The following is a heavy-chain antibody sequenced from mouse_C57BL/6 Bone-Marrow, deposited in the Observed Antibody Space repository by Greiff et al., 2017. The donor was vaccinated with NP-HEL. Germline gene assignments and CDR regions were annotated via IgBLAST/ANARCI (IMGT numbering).Heavy chain of an antibody. Sequence: QVTLKESGPGILQSSQTLSLTCSFSGFSLSTSGMGVSWIRQPSGKGLEWLAHIYWDDDKRYNPSLKSRLPNSKDTSRNQVFLKITSVDTADTATYCCARIYDGYLYAMDYWGQGTSVTVSS. CDR3: ARIYDGYLYAMDY. V-gene: IGHV8-12*01. J-gene: IGHJ4*01. CDR2: IYWDDDK. D-gene: IGHD2-3*01. CDR1: GFSLSTSGMG.